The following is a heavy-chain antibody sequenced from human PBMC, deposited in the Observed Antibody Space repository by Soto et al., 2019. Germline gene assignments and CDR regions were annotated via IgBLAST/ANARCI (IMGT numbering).Heavy chain of an antibody. CDR3: ASRSITIFDLVFDY. CDR1: GYTFTSYA. D-gene: IGHD3-3*01. CDR2: INAGNGNT. V-gene: IGHV1-3*01. Sequence: EASVKVSCKASGYTFTSYAMHWVRQAPGQRLEWMGWINAGNGNTKYSQKFQGRVTITRDTSASTAYMELSSLRSEDTAVYYCASRSITIFDLVFDYWGQGTLVTVSS. J-gene: IGHJ4*02.